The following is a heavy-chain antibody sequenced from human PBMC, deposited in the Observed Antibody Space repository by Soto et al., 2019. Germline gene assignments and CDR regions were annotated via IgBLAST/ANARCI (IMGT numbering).Heavy chain of an antibody. D-gene: IGHD3-22*01. CDR1: GYTFTSYG. V-gene: IGHV1-18*04. CDR2: ISAYNGNT. J-gene: IGHJ5*02. Sequence: QAQMVQSGAEVKKPGASVKVSCKDSGYTFTSYGISWVRQSPGQGLEWMGWISAYNGNTNYAQKLQCRVTMTTDTSNSTAYMELRRLRSYDTAVYYCARRARASSGSQGFCFDPWGQVTMVTVSS. CDR3: ARRARASSGSQGFCFDP.